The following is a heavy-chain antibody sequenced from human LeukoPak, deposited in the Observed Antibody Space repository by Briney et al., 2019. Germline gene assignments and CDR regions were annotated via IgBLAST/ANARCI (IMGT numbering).Heavy chain of an antibody. V-gene: IGHV1-8*01. CDR2: MNPNSGNT. J-gene: IGHJ6*02. CDR1: GYTLTSYD. CDR3: ARGGSSGWYAPIYYYYGMDV. Sequence: ASVKVSCKASGYTLTSYDINWVRQATGQGLEWMGWMNPNSGNTGYAQKFQGRVTMTRNTSISTAYMELSSLRSEDTAVYYCARGGSSGWYAPIYYYYGMDVWGQGTTVTVSS. D-gene: IGHD6-19*01.